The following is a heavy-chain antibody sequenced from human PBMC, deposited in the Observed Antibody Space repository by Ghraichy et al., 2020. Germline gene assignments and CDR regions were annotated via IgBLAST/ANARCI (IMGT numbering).Heavy chain of an antibody. D-gene: IGHD1-26*01. CDR1: GGSISSSSYY. V-gene: IGHV4-39*01. CDR3: ASGSYRRYYFDY. Sequence: SQTLSLTCTVSGGSISSSSYYWGWIRQPPGKGLEWIGSIYYSGSTYYNPSLKSRVTISVDTSKNQFSLKLSSLTAADTAVYYCASGSYRRYYFDYWGQGTLVTVSS. J-gene: IGHJ4*02. CDR2: IYYSGST.